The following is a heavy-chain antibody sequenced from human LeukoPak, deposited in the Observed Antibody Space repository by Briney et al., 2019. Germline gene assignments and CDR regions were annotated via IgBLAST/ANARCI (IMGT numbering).Heavy chain of an antibody. J-gene: IGHJ4*02. CDR1: GGTFSSYA. CDR3: ARDYYDSSGPAY. Sequence: ASVKVSCKASGGTFSSYAISWVRLAPGPGLEWMGRIIPIFGTANYAQKFQGRVTITADKSTSTAYMELSSLISEDTAVYYCARDYYDSSGPAYWGQGPLVTVSS. D-gene: IGHD3-22*01. V-gene: IGHV1-69*06. CDR2: IIPIFGTA.